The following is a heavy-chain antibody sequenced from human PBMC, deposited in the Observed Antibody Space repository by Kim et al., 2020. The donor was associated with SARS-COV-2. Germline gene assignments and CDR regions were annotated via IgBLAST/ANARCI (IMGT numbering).Heavy chain of an antibody. D-gene: IGHD3-3*01. CDR2: IDPSDSYT. J-gene: IGHJ4*02. Sequence: GESLQISCKGSGYSFTSYWISWVRQMPGKGLEWMGRIDPSDSYTNYSPSFQGHVTISADKSISTAYLQWSSLKASDTAMYYCARHITIFGVVMGEDYWGQGTLVTVSS. CDR1: GYSFTSYW. CDR3: ARHITIFGVVMGEDY. V-gene: IGHV5-10-1*01.